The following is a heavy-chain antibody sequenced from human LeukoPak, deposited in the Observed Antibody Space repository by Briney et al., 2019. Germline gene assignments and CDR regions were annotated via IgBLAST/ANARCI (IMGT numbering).Heavy chain of an antibody. J-gene: IGHJ4*02. Sequence: ASVKVSCKASGYTFTAYYVHWVRQAPGQGLAWLGWINSNNGDTGYAQNFQGWVTMTRDTSISTVYMELSRLRYDDTAVYYCARFSLDGRWYFDYWGQGTLVTVSS. CDR1: GYTFTAYY. CDR2: INSNNGDT. CDR3: ARFSLDGRWYFDY. V-gene: IGHV1-2*04. D-gene: IGHD6-13*01.